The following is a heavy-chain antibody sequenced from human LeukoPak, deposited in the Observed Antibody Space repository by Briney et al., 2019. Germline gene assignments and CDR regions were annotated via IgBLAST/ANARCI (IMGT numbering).Heavy chain of an antibody. J-gene: IGHJ6*02. V-gene: IGHV3-33*06. Sequence: GGSLRLSCAASGFMFSDYGMRWVRQAPGKGLEWVAAIWYDGSNIFYADSVKGRFTISRDNSKNALYLQMNSLRAEDTADYYCAKEGDRGEALYYYYGMDVWGQGTTVTVSS. CDR3: AKEGDRGEALYYYYGMDV. CDR1: GFMFSDYG. D-gene: IGHD3-10*01. CDR2: IWYDGSNI.